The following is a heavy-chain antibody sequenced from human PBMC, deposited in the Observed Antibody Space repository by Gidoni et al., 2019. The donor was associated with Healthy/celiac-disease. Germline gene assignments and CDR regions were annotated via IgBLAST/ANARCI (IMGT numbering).Heavy chain of an antibody. CDR1: GGSFSGYY. J-gene: IGHJ3*02. CDR2: INHSGST. V-gene: IGHV4-34*01. CDR3: ARGNSRIQLWGDAFDI. Sequence: QVQLQQWGAGLLKPSETLSLTCAVYGGSFSGYYWSWIRQPPGKGLEWIGEINHSGSTNYNPSLKSRVTISVDTSKNQFSLKLSSVTAADTAVYYCARGNSRIQLWGDAFDIWGQGTMVTVSS. D-gene: IGHD5-18*01.